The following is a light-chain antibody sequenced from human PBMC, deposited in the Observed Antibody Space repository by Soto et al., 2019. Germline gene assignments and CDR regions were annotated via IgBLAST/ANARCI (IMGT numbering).Light chain of an antibody. CDR2: AAS. CDR1: QGISSW. J-gene: IGKJ3*01. Sequence: DIQMTQSPSSVSASVGDRVTITCRASQGISSWIAWYQQKPGKPPKLLIYAASSLQSGVPSRFSASGSGTDFTLTISSLQPEDFATYYCQQAYSPGITSGPGTKVDIK. CDR3: QQAYSPGIT. V-gene: IGKV1-12*01.